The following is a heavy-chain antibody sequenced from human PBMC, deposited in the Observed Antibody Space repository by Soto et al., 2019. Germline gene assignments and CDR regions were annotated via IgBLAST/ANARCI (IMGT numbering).Heavy chain of an antibody. CDR1: GGSFSGYY. CDR2: INHSGST. D-gene: IGHD1-7*01. Sequence: QVQLQPWGAGLLKPSETLSLTCAVYGGSFSGYYWSWIRQPPGKGLEWIGEINHSGSTNYNPSLKSRVTISVDTSKNQFSLKLSSVTAADTAVYYCARGAGWNYRGRYFDYWGQGTLVTVSS. V-gene: IGHV4-34*01. CDR3: ARGAGWNYRGRYFDY. J-gene: IGHJ4*02.